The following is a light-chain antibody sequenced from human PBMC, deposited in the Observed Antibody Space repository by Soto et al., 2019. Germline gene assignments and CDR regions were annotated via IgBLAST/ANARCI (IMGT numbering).Light chain of an antibody. CDR3: LHTYSFPRT. Sequence: DIPMTQSPSSVSASVGDRVTLTCWASQGIGDRLAWYQQKPGKVPQLLIYFASTLGSGVPSRFSGSGSGTDFILTINTLQADDFATYYCLHTYSFPRTFGQGTKVEIK. CDR2: FAS. CDR1: QGIGDR. J-gene: IGKJ1*01. V-gene: IGKV1-12*01.